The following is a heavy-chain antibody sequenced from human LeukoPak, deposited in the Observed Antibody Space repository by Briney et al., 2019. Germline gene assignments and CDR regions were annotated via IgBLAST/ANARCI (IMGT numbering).Heavy chain of an antibody. J-gene: IGHJ5*01. CDR3: ATSAYWYNGLCYWFDS. CDR2: IMPTSGTA. Sequence: SVKVSCKASGGTFSSHVISWVRRAPGQGLEWMGGIMPTSGTAVYTQKFQGRLTITAVESTSTASMDLNSLRSEDTAMCSCATSAYWYNGLCYWFDSWGQGTLATVSS. CDR1: GGTFSSHV. D-gene: IGHD2-8*01. V-gene: IGHV1-69*13.